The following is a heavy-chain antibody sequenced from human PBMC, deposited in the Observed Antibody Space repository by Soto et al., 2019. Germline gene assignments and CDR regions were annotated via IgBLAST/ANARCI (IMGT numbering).Heavy chain of an antibody. CDR3: ARDRDYVGGMDV. CDR2: IIPIFGTA. V-gene: IGHV1-69*12. Sequence: QVQLVQSGAEVKKPGSSVKVSCKASGGTFSSYAISWVRQAPGQGLEWMGGIIPIFGTANYAQKFQGRVXIXAXXSTSTAYMELSSLRSEDTAVYYCARDRDYVGGMDVWGQGTTVTVSS. CDR1: GGTFSSYA. D-gene: IGHD4-17*01. J-gene: IGHJ6*02.